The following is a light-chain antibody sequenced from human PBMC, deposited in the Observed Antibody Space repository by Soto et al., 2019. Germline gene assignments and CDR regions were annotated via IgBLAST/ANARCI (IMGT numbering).Light chain of an antibody. CDR3: QQYYDWPSLT. Sequence: EIVLTQSPGTLSLSPGERATLSCRASQSLSGNYLAWYQQKPGQAPRLLIYGASTRATGIPPRFSGSGSGTEFTLSISSLQSTDFAVYYCQQYYDWPSLTFGGGTKVDIK. CDR2: GAS. J-gene: IGKJ4*01. CDR1: QSLSGN. V-gene: IGKV3-15*01.